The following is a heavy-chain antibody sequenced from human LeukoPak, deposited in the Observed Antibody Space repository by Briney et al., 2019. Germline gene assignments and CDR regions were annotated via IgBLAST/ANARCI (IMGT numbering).Heavy chain of an antibody. CDR2: IKSKTDDGTT. J-gene: IGHJ3*02. Sequence: GGSLRLSCAASGFSFSNAWMSWVRQAPGQGLEWAGRIKSKTDDGTTQYAAPVKGRFTISRDDSKNTLYLQMDSLKTEDTAVYYCTTGGSSSKGFNAFDIWGQGTMVTVSS. CDR3: TTGGSSSKGFNAFDI. CDR1: GFSFSNAW. V-gene: IGHV3-15*01. D-gene: IGHD6-6*01.